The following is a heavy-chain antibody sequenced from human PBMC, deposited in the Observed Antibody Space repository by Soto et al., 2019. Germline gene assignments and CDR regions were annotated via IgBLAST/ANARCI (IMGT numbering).Heavy chain of an antibody. V-gene: IGHV4-61*01. J-gene: IGHJ6*02. Sequence: PSETLSLTCTVSGGSVSSGSYYWSWIRQPPGKGLEWIGYIYYSGSTNYNPSLKSRVTISVDTSKNQFSLKLSSVTAADTAVYYCARELTLSLPLYYGSGKRGMDVWGQGTTVTVSS. D-gene: IGHD3-10*01. CDR1: GGSVSSGSYY. CDR3: ARELTLSLPLYYGSGKRGMDV. CDR2: IYYSGST.